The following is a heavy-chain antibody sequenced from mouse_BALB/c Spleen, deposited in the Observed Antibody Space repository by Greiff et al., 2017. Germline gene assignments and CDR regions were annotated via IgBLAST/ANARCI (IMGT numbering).Heavy chain of an antibody. V-gene: IGHV3-1*02. CDR1: GYSITSGYS. D-gene: IGHD1-1*01. CDR3: ARSGVLRDY. CDR2: IHYSGST. Sequence: EVKLMESGPDLVKPSQSLSLTCTVTGYSITSGYSWPWIRQFPGNKLEWMGYIHYSGSTNYNPSLKSRISITRDTSKNQFFLQLNSVTTEDTATYYCARSGVLRDYWGQGTSVTVSS. J-gene: IGHJ4*01.